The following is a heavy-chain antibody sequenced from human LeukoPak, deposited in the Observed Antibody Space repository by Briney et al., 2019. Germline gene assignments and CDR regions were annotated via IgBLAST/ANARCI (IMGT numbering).Heavy chain of an antibody. J-gene: IGHJ6*02. V-gene: IGHV1-46*01. CDR3: ARVNRENVFGVSMDV. CDR1: GNTFTNYY. CDR2: INPSGVTT. D-gene: IGHD3-10*01. Sequence: EASVKVSCKASGNTFTNYYVHWVRQAPGQGLEWMGIINPSGVTTTYAQKFQGRVTMTRDTSTSTVYVELSSLRSEDTAVYYCARVNRENVFGVSMDVWGQGTTVTVSS.